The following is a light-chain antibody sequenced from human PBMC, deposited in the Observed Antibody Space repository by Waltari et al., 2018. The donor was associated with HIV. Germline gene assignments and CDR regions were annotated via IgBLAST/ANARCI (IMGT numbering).Light chain of an antibody. V-gene: IGLV2-23*01. Sequence: QSALTQPASVSGSPGQSITISCTGTSSDVGSYNLVSWYQQHPGKAPKLMIYEGSKRPSGVSNRFSGSKSGSTASLTIAGLQAEDEAGYYCCSYAGSSLYVFGTGTKVTVL. J-gene: IGLJ1*01. CDR3: CSYAGSSLYV. CDR2: EGS. CDR1: SSDVGSYNL.